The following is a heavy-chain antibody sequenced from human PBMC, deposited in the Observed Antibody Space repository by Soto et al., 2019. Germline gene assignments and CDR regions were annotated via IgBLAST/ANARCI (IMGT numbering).Heavy chain of an antibody. Sequence: EVQLVESGGALVQPGGSLRLSCAASGFTVSSNYMNWVRQAPGKGLEWVSVIYTGGLTSYADSVKGRFIISRDSSKNTLYLQMNSLRIEDTAVYYCARTIGGASSLYFDYWAQGTLVSVSS. V-gene: IGHV3-66*01. CDR1: GFTVSSNY. CDR2: IYTGGLT. D-gene: IGHD2-15*01. CDR3: ARTIGGASSLYFDY. J-gene: IGHJ4*02.